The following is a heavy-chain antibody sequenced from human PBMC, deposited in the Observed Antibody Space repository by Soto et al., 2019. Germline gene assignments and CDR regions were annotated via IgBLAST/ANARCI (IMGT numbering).Heavy chain of an antibody. Sequence: QVQLVQSGAEVKKPGASAKVSCEASGYIFTNYYINWVRQTTGHGLEWMGWLNPDSGDTGYAQKFQGRVSMTRNTSISTAYMELSSLRSEDTAVYYCVRGRGASSWGQGTLVTVSS. J-gene: IGHJ5*02. V-gene: IGHV1-8*01. D-gene: IGHD1-26*01. CDR3: VRGRGASS. CDR2: LNPDSGDT. CDR1: GYIFTNYY.